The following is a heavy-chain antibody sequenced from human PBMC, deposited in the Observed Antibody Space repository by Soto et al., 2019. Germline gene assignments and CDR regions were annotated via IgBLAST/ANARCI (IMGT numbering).Heavy chain of an antibody. V-gene: IGHV3-23*01. CDR1: GCVLSGGC. D-gene: IGHD3-3*01. Sequence: GGSLRLSGAAAGCVLSGGCRSWVSQAPGKGLEWVSAISGSGGSTYYADSVKGRFTISRDNSKNTLYLQMNSLRAEDTAVYYCAKRAYYDFWSGPLKFDYWGQGTLVTVSS. CDR3: AKRAYYDFWSGPLKFDY. J-gene: IGHJ4*02. CDR2: ISGSGGST.